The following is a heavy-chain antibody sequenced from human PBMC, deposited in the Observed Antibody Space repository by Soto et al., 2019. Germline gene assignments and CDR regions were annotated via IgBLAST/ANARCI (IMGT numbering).Heavy chain of an antibody. CDR1: GFTFSSYA. CDR2: ISYDGSNK. V-gene: IGHV3-30-3*01. CDR3: ARVGGVIAAAVYFDY. J-gene: IGHJ4*02. D-gene: IGHD6-13*01. Sequence: QVQLVESGGGVVQPGRSLRLSCAASGFTFSSYAMHWVRQAPGKGLEWVAVISYDGSNKYYADSVKGRFTISRDNSKNTLYLQRNSLRAEDTAVYYCARVGGVIAAAVYFDYWGQGTLVTVSS.